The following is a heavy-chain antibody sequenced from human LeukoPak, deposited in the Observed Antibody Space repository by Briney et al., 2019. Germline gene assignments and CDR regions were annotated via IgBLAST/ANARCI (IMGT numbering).Heavy chain of an antibody. V-gene: IGHV3-48*01. Sequence: PGGSLRLSCAASGFTFSSYSMNWVRQAPGKGLEWVSYISSSSSTIYYADSVKGRFTISRDNAKNSLYLQMNSLRVEDTAVYYCARDLILLELQPYYFDYWGQGTLVTVSS. CDR3: ARDLILLELQPYYFDY. CDR2: ISSSSSTI. J-gene: IGHJ4*02. CDR1: GFTFSSYS. D-gene: IGHD1-7*01.